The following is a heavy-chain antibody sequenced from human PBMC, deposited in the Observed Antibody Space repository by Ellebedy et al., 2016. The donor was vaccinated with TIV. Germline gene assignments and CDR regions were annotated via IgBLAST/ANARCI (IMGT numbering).Heavy chain of an antibody. J-gene: IGHJ5*02. CDR3: ARASAVAAPLPDP. CDR2: ISAYNGNT. Sequence: ASVKVSXKASGYTFTSYGISWVRQAPGQGLEWMGWISAYNGNTNYAQKLQGRVTMTRDTSISTAYMELSRLRSDDTAVYYCARASAVAAPLPDPWGQGTLVTVSS. D-gene: IGHD6-19*01. V-gene: IGHV1-18*04. CDR1: GYTFTSYG.